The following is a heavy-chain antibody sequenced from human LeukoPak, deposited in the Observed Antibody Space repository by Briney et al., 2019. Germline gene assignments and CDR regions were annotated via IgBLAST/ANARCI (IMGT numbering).Heavy chain of an antibody. J-gene: IGHJ5*01. V-gene: IGHV3-11*04. CDR1: GFTFSDSY. D-gene: IGHD6-6*01. Sequence: RGGSLRLSCAASGFTFSDSYMTWVRQAPGKGVEWVAYISGSGHDINYSDSVKGRFTISRDNAKNPLYLQMSSLRVEDTAVYYCTRDPRHFDSCGQGTLVTVSS. CDR2: ISGSGHDI. CDR3: TRDPRHFDS.